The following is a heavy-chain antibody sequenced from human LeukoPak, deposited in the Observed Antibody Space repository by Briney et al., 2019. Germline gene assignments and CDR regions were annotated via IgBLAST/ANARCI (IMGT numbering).Heavy chain of an antibody. Sequence: AGSLCLSCVASGFTFTDFDLHWVRQGQGQGLEWVALIKFDGSEKYYADSVKGRFTISRAKAKNSLYLHMNSLRAASKPVYYYAIPTGYSSSWYQTWYYFDYWGQGTLVTVSS. CDR1: GFTFTDFD. CDR3: AIPTGYSSSWYQTWYYFDY. V-gene: IGHV3-30*04. J-gene: IGHJ4*02. CDR2: IKFDGSEK. D-gene: IGHD6-13*01.